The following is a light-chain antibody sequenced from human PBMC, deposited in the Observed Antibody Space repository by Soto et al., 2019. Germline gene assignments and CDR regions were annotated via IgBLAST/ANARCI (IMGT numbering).Light chain of an antibody. Sequence: ESVLTQSPGTLSLSPGERATLSCRASQSVSSSYLAWYQQKPGQAPRLLIYAASTRATGIPDRFSGSGSGTDFTLTIIRLEPEDFAVYFCQLYGSSPPRYTFGQGTKLEIK. V-gene: IGKV3-20*01. CDR1: QSVSSSY. CDR3: QLYGSSPPRYT. CDR2: AAS. J-gene: IGKJ2*01.